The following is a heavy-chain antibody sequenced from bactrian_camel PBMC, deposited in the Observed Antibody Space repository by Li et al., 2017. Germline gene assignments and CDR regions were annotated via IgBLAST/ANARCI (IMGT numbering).Heavy chain of an antibody. J-gene: IGHJ4*01. CDR2: ISSCGDT. Sequence: DVQLVESGGNLVQPGGSLRLSCAASGFTFSNYDMGWFRQAPGNECELVSNISSCGDTYYSDSVKGRFTITRDNAKNTVVLQLNSLKTEDTAVYHCAADPRGSGYWGQGTQVTVS. V-gene: IGHV3S40*01. CDR3: AADPRGSGY. CDR1: GFTFSNYD. D-gene: IGHD3*01.